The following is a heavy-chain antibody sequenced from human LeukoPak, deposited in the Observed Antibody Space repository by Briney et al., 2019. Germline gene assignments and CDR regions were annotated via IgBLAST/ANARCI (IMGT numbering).Heavy chain of an antibody. Sequence: RWASVKVSCKASGYTFTTYYLHWVRQAPGQGLEWMGWINPNSGGTNYAQKFQGRVTMTRDTSISTAYMELSRLRSDDTAVYYCARDNIDSGSSNWFDPWGQGTLVTVSS. CDR3: ARDNIDSGSSNWFDP. CDR2: INPNSGGT. V-gene: IGHV1-2*02. CDR1: GYTFTTYY. D-gene: IGHD3-10*01. J-gene: IGHJ5*02.